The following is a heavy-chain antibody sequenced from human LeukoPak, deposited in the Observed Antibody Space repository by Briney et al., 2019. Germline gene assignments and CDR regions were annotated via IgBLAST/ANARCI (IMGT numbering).Heavy chain of an antibody. V-gene: IGHV4-34*01. Sequence: SETLSLTCAVYGGSFSGYYWSWIRQPPGKGLEWIGEINHSGSTNHSPSLKSRVTISVDTSKNQFSLKLSSVTAADTAVYYCARNGRVVPAATYYYYYMDVWGKGTTVTVSS. CDR2: INHSGST. CDR3: ARNGRVVPAATYYYYYMDV. CDR1: GGSFSGYY. D-gene: IGHD2-2*01. J-gene: IGHJ6*03.